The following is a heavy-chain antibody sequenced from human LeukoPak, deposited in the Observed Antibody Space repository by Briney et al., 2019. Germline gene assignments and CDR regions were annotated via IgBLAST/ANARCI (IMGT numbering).Heavy chain of an antibody. CDR3: ARLDCVSDACYNH. Sequence: SETLSLTCCVSGDSVSSYYWSWVRQPPGKGLEWVGYVSSDGTTNYTPSLRRRVIMSVDTAKNHIFLNLTTLTAADTAIYYCARLDCVSDACYNHWGRGTLVTVSS. V-gene: IGHV4-59*08. J-gene: IGHJ4*02. CDR2: VSSDGTT. CDR1: GDSVSSYY. D-gene: IGHD3/OR15-3a*01.